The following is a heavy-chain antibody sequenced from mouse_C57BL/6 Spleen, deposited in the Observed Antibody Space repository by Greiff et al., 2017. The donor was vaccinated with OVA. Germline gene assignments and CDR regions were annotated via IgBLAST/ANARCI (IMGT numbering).Heavy chain of an antibody. D-gene: IGHD2-4*01. V-gene: IGHV1-22*01. CDR2: INPNNGGT. CDR1: GYTFTDYN. Sequence: EVQLQQSGPELVKPGASVKMSCKASGYTFTDYNMHWVKQSHGKSLEWIGYINPNNGGTSYNQKFKGKATLTVNKSSSTAYMELRSLTSEDSAVYYCARSRVGDYATHWYFDVWGTGTTVTVSS. J-gene: IGHJ1*03. CDR3: ARSRVGDYATHWYFDV.